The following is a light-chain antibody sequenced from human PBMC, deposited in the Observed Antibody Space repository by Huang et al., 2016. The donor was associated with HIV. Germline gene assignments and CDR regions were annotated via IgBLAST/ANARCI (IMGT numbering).Light chain of an antibody. CDR2: DTS. CDR3: QQYDNLPRT. V-gene: IGKV1-33*01. CDR1: QDISKF. J-gene: IGKJ1*01. Sequence: DIQMTQSPSSLSASVGDRVTSTCQASQDISKFLNWYKQKPGKVPKLLIYDTSNLETGVPSRFSRSGSGTHFTFTISSLQPEDIATYYCQQYDNLPRTFGQGTKVEIK.